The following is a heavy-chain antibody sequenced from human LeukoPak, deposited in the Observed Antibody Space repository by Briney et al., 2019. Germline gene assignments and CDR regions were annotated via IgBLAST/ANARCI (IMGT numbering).Heavy chain of an antibody. CDR1: GYTFTSYA. D-gene: IGHD4-11*01. J-gene: IGHJ5*01. V-gene: IGHV1-18*01. Sequence: ASVKVSCKASGYTFTSYAISWVRQAPGQGLEWMGWISTYNGNTNYAQKFQGRVTMTTDTSTSTAYMELRSLRSDDTAVYYCAREPTSLRDGDPDSNYSRFDSWGQGVLVTVSS. CDR3: AREPTSLRDGDPDSNYSRFDS. CDR2: ISTYNGNT.